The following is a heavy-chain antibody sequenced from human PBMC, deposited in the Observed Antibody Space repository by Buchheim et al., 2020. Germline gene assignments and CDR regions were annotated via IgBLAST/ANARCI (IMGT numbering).Heavy chain of an antibody. V-gene: IGHV4-30-4*01. D-gene: IGHD3-9*01. CDR2: INYSGST. CDR1: GGSISSGDYY. J-gene: IGHJ6*02. CDR3: ARVSDILTGYSEVDGMDV. Sequence: QVQLQESGPGLVKPSQTLSLTCTVSGGSISSGDYYWSWIRPPPGKGLEWIGYINYSGSTYYNPSRKSRITIAVDTSKNQFSLKLSSVTAADTAVYYCARVSDILTGYSEVDGMDVWGQGTT.